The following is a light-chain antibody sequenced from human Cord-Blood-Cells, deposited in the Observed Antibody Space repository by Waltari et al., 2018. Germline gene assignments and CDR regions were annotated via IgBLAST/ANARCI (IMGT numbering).Light chain of an antibody. CDR2: GAS. J-gene: IGKJ3*01. V-gene: IGKV3-15*01. CDR3: QQYNNWPPDT. CDR1: QSVSSN. Sequence: EIVMTQSPATLSVSPGERATLSCRASQSVSSNLAWYQQKPGQAPRLLIYGASTRATGIPVRFSGSGSGTEFTLTISSLQSEDFAVYYCQQYNNWPPDTFGPGTKVDIK.